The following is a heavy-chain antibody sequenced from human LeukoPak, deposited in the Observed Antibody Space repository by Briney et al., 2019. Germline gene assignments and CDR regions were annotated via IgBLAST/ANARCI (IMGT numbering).Heavy chain of an antibody. V-gene: IGHV3-21*01. D-gene: IGHD5-24*01. Sequence: GGSLRLSCAASGFTFSTYSMNWVRQAPGKRLEWVSSISSSSYIYYADSVKGRFTISRDNAKNSLYLQMNSLRAEDTAVYYCARGRDGYNHFDYWGQGTLVTVSS. CDR3: ARGRDGYNHFDY. CDR1: GFTFSTYS. CDR2: ISSSSYI. J-gene: IGHJ4*02.